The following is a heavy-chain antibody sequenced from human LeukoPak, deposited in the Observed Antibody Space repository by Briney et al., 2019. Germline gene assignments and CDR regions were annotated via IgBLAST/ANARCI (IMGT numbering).Heavy chain of an antibody. CDR2: IIPIFGTA. J-gene: IGHJ4*02. D-gene: IGHD5-18*01. CDR3: ARGLVDTAMVFDY. CDR1: GGTFSSYA. V-gene: IGHV1-69*13. Sequence: ASVKVSCKASGGTFSSYAISWVRQAPGQGLEWMGGIIPIFGTANYAQKFRGRVTITADESTSTAYMELSSLRSEDTAVYYCARGLVDTAMVFDYWGQGTLVTVSS.